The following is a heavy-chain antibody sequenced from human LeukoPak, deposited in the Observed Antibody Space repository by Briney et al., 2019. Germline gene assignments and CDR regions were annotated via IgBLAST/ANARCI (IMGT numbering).Heavy chain of an antibody. V-gene: IGHV3-30-3*01. CDR1: GFTFSSYA. Sequence: PGGSLRPSCAASGFTFSSYAMHWVRQAPGKGLEWVAVISYDGSNKYYADSVKGRFTISRDNSKNTLYLQMNSLRAEDTAVYYCARDQRYFDYWGQGTLVTVSS. CDR3: ARDQRYFDY. J-gene: IGHJ4*02. CDR2: ISYDGSNK.